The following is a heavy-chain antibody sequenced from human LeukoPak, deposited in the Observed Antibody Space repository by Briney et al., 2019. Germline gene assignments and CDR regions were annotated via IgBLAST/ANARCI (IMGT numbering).Heavy chain of an antibody. CDR3: ARAPKTGTTRKLPLTV. CDR2: ISYDGSNK. J-gene: IGHJ6*04. V-gene: IGHV3-30*04. CDR1: GFTFSSYA. D-gene: IGHD1-1*01. Sequence: GGSLRLSCAASGFTFSSYAMHWVRQAPGKGLEWVAVISYDGSNKYYADSVKGRFTISRDNSKNTLYLQMNSLRAEDTAVYYCARAPKTGTTRKLPLTVWGKGTTVTVSS.